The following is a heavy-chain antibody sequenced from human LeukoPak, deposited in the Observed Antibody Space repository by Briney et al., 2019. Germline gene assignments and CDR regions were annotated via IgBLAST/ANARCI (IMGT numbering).Heavy chain of an antibody. V-gene: IGHV3-48*02. CDR3: ATDFTASYRLDH. J-gene: IGHJ5*02. D-gene: IGHD3-3*01. Sequence: GGSLRLSCAPSGVTFCIYSMNWVGQAPGKGLEWLSYISSSSSTIYYADSVKGRFTISRDNARNSLYLQINSLRYLDTAVYYCATDFTASYRLDHWGQGTLVTVSS. CDR2: ISSSSSTI. CDR1: GVTFCIYS.